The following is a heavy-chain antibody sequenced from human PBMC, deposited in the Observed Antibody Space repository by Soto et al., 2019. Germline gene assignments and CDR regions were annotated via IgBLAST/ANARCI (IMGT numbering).Heavy chain of an antibody. CDR2: IYWDDDK. D-gene: IGHD2-21*02. Sequence: QITLKESGPTLVKPTQTLTLTCTFSGFSLSTSGVGVGWIRQPPGKALEWLALIYWDDDKRYSPSLKSRLTIPKDTTKNQVVLTMTNMDPVDTATYYCAHIPAYCGGDCRAGYWGQGTLVTVSS. J-gene: IGHJ4*02. V-gene: IGHV2-5*02. CDR1: GFSLSTSGVG. CDR3: AHIPAYCGGDCRAGY.